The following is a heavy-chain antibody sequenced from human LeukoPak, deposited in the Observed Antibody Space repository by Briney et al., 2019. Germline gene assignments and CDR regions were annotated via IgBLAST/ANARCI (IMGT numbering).Heavy chain of an antibody. CDR1: GFTVSSNY. CDR3: ARAGITMVRGRGAFDI. V-gene: IGHV3-53*01. Sequence: GGSLRLSCAASGFTVSSNYMSWARQAPGKGLEWVSVIYSGGSTYYADSVKGRFTISRDNSKNTLYLQMNSLRAEDTAVYYCARAGITMVRGRGAFDIWGQGTMVTVSS. D-gene: IGHD3-10*01. J-gene: IGHJ3*02. CDR2: IYSGGST.